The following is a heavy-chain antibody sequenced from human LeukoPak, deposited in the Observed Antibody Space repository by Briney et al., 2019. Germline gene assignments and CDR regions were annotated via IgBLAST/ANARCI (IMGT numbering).Heavy chain of an antibody. J-gene: IGHJ6*03. CDR3: ARDGERWEPRYCMDV. CDR2: INPNSGGT. CDR1: GYTFTGYY. D-gene: IGHD1-26*01. V-gene: IGHV1-2*02. Sequence: ASVKVSCKASGYTFTGYYMHWVRQAPGQGLEWMGWINPNSGGTNYAQKFQGRVTMTRDTSISTAHMELSRLRSDDTAVYYCARDGERWEPRYCMDVWGKGTTVTVSS.